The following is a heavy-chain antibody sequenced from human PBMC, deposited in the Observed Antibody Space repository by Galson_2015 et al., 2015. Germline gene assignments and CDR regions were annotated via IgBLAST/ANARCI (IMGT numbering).Heavy chain of an antibody. Sequence: SLRLSCAASGFGFSRFTMHWLRQAPGKGLEWVAVISYSGNTKYYAESVTGRFTVSRDNSKDTLFLQMDNLRPNDTAVYYCAREYSGAYGYFDYWGRGTLVTASS. CDR2: ISYSGNTK. CDR3: AREYSGAYGYFDY. D-gene: IGHD1-26*01. CDR1: GFGFSRFT. J-gene: IGHJ4*02. V-gene: IGHV3-30*04.